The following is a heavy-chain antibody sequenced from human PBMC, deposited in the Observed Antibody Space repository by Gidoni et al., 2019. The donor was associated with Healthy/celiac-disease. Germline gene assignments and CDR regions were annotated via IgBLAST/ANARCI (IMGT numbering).Heavy chain of an antibody. CDR1: GGSISSYY. Sequence: QVQLQESGPRLVKPSEPLSLTCTVSGGSISSYYWSWIRQPPGKGLEWIGYIYYSGSTNYNPALKSRVTISVDTSKNQFSLKLSSVTAADTAVYYCARVSSSGWSIFDYWGQGTLVTVSS. V-gene: IGHV4-59*01. CDR3: ARVSSSGWSIFDY. CDR2: IYYSGST. D-gene: IGHD6-19*01. J-gene: IGHJ4*02.